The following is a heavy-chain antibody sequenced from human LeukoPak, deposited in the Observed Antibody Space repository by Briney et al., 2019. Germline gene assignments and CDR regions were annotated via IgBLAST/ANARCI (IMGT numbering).Heavy chain of an antibody. D-gene: IGHD3-22*01. CDR2: IKQDGSEK. CDR3: ARDESGYYYDSSGLEEADY. Sequence: GGSLRLSCAASGFTFSSYWMSWVRQAPGKGLEWVANIKQDGSEKYYVDSVKGRFTISRDNAKNSLYLQMNSLRAEDTAVYYCARDESGYYYDSSGLEEADYWGQGTLVTVSS. V-gene: IGHV3-7*05. CDR1: GFTFSSYW. J-gene: IGHJ4*02.